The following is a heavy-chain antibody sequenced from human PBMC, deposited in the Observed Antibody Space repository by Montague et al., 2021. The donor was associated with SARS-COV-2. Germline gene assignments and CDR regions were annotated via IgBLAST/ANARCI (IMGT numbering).Heavy chain of an antibody. CDR1: ESTFSSHW. D-gene: IGHD3-22*01. V-gene: IGHV3-7*01. J-gene: IGHJ4*02. CDR2: INPDGSER. CDR3: AREGYYYEGYFDN. Sequence: SLRLSCATSESTFSSHWMSWVRQAPGKGLEWVANINPDGSERYYVDSVKGRFTISRDNAQNSLYLQMNSLRAEDTAVYYCAREGYYYEGYFDNWGQGTLVTVSS.